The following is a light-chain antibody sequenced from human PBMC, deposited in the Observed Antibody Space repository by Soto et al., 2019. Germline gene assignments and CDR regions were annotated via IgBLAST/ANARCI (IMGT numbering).Light chain of an antibody. CDR3: QSYDSSLSTDV. Sequence: QSVLTQPPSVSGAPGQRVTISCTGTSSNIGGGFDVQWYQQLPGAAPKLLIYGNTNRPSGVPDRFSGSTSGTSASLAITGLQAEDEADYYCQSYDSSLSTDVFGTGTKLTVL. V-gene: IGLV1-40*01. CDR2: GNT. J-gene: IGLJ1*01. CDR1: SSNIGGGFD.